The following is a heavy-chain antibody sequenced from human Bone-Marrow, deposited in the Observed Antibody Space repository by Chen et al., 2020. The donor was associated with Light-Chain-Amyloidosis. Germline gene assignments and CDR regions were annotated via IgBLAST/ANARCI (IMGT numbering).Heavy chain of an antibody. J-gene: IGHJ2*01. CDR1: GGSIRSRSYY. D-gene: IGHD3-10*01. CDR3: ASSYYWYFDL. Sequence: QLQLQESGPGLVKPSETLSLTCTVSGGSIRSRSYYWGWIRQPPGKGLQWIGSIYYGGSTYYSPSLKSRVTISVHTSKTQFSLKLSSVTAADTAVYYCASSYYWYFDLWARGTLVTVSS. V-gene: IGHV4-39*01. CDR2: IYYGGST.